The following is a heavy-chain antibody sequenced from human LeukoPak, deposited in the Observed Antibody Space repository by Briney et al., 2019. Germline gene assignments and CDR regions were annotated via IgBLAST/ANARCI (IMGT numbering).Heavy chain of an antibody. Sequence: ASVKVSCKASGGTFSSYAISWVRQAPGQGLEWMGRINPGGGSTSYAQKFQGRVTMTRDTSTSTVYMELSSLRSEDTAVYYCARALYYDSSGHDYWGQGTLVTVS. CDR1: GGTFSSYA. J-gene: IGHJ4*02. V-gene: IGHV1-46*01. CDR2: INPGGGST. D-gene: IGHD3-22*01. CDR3: ARALYYDSSGHDY.